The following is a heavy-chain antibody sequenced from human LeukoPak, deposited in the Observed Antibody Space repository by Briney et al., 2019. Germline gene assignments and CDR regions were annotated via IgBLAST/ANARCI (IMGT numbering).Heavy chain of an antibody. V-gene: IGHV3-30-3*01. D-gene: IGHD4-17*01. Sequence: GGSLRLSCAASGFTFSSYAMHWVRQAPGKGLEWVAVISYDGSNKYYADSVKGRFTISRDDAKNSLYMQMNSLTAEDTAVYYCARGAGRYGDYRDYWGQGTLVTVSS. CDR1: GFTFSSYA. J-gene: IGHJ4*02. CDR3: ARGAGRYGDYRDY. CDR2: ISYDGSNK.